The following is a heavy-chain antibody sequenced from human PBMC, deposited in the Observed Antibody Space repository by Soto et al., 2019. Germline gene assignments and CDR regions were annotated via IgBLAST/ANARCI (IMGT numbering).Heavy chain of an antibody. CDR3: ARQRFLEWLLLNYFDY. V-gene: IGHV4-30-4*01. D-gene: IGHD3-3*01. Sequence: SETLSLTCTVSGDSISSGDYYWSWIRQPPGKGLEWIGYIYYSGSTYYNPSLKSRVTISVDTSKNQFSLKLSSVTAADTAVYYCARQRFLEWLLLNYFDYWGQGTLVTVSS. J-gene: IGHJ4*02. CDR2: IYYSGST. CDR1: GDSISSGDYY.